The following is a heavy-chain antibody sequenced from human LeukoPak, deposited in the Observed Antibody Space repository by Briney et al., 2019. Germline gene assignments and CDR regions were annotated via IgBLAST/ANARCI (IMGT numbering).Heavy chain of an antibody. J-gene: IGHJ4*02. V-gene: IGHV3-30*04. CDR2: ISYDGSNK. D-gene: IGHD3-22*01. CDR1: GFTFSSYA. CDR3: ARDHYDSSAYYYVGYY. Sequence: PGGSLRLSCAASGFTFSSYAVHWVRQAPGKGLEWVAVISYDGSNKYYADSVKGRFTISRDNSKNTLFLQMNSLRAEDTAVFYCARDHYDSSAYYYVGYYWGQGTLVAVSS.